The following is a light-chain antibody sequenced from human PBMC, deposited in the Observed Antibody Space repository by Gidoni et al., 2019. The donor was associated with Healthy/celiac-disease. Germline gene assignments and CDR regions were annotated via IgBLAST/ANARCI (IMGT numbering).Light chain of an antibody. Sequence: DIQMTQSPSSLSASVGDRVTITCQASQDISNYLNWYQQKPGKAPKRLIYDASNLETGVPSRFSGSGSGTDFTFTISSLQPEDIATYYCQQGFTFGPGTKVDIK. V-gene: IGKV1-33*01. CDR2: DAS. CDR3: QQGFT. CDR1: QDISNY. J-gene: IGKJ3*01.